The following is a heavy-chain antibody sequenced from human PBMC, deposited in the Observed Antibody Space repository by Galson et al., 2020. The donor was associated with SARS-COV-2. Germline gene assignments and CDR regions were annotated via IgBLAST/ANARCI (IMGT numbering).Heavy chain of an antibody. Sequence: GESLKISCEASGFAFSTYGMHWVRQAPGRGLEWVANILFDGSSESYRESVKGRFTVSRDNSKNTLHLQMDSLRVEDTAMYYCVSWRDGDTQFDYWGQGTLVTVSS. CDR2: ILFDGSSE. CDR3: VSWRDGDTQFDY. V-gene: IGHV3-33*01. J-gene: IGHJ4*02. CDR1: GFAFSTYG. D-gene: IGHD3-3*01.